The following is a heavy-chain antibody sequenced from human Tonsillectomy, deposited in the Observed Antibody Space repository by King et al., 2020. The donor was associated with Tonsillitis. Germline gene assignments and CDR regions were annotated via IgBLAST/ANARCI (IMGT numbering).Heavy chain of an antibody. D-gene: IGHD2-21*01. J-gene: IGHJ6*02. Sequence: VQLVESGGGVVQPGRSLRLSCAAAGLPFNSYAMHWGRQAPGKGLEWVALISYDGSNIYYADSVKGRFTISRDNSKNTLYLQMNSLSAGETAVYHCARDFFYSGQYGMDVWGQGTTVTVSS. CDR2: ISYDGSNI. CDR3: ARDFFYSGQYGMDV. V-gene: IGHV3-30-3*01. CDR1: GLPFNSYA.